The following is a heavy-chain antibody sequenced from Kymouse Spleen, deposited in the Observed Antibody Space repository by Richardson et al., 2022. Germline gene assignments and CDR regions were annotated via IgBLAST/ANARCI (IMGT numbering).Heavy chain of an antibody. V-gene: IGHV3-48*02. Sequence: EVQLVESGGGLVQPGGSLRLSCAASGFTFSSYSMNWVRQAPGKGLEWVSYISSSSSTIYYADSVKGRFTISRDNAKNSLYLQMNSLRDEDTAVYYCARGYSSSRDYYYGMDVWGQGTTVTVSS. J-gene: IGHJ6*02. CDR3: ARGYSSSRDYYYGMDV. D-gene: IGHD6-13*01. CDR2: ISSSSSTI. CDR1: GFTFSSYS.